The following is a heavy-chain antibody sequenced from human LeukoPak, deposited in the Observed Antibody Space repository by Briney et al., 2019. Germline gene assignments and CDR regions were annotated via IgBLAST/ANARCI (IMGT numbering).Heavy chain of an antibody. J-gene: IGHJ4*02. Sequence: GGSLRLSCAASGFTFSSYSMNWVRQAPGKGLEWVANIKKDGSEKNYVDSVKGRFTISRDNAKNSLYLQMSSLRDEDTAVYYCASVLQGGSSTGRGDGYWGQGTLVTVSS. CDR3: ASVLQGGSSTGRGDGY. V-gene: IGHV3-7*01. D-gene: IGHD3-9*01. CDR2: IKKDGSEK. CDR1: GFTFSSYS.